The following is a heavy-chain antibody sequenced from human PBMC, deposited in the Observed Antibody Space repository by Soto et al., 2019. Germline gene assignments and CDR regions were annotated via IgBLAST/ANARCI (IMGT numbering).Heavy chain of an antibody. CDR1: GFTFSSYW. V-gene: IGHV3-74*01. J-gene: IGHJ4*02. CDR2: INSDGSST. CDR3: ARGGAVGYGSGSYSLDY. D-gene: IGHD3-10*01. Sequence: GGSLRLSCAASGFTFSSYWMHWVRQAPGKGLVWVSRINSDGSSTSYADSVKGRFTISRDNAKNTLYLQMNSLRAEDTAVYYCARGGAVGYGSGSYSLDYWDQGTLVTVSS.